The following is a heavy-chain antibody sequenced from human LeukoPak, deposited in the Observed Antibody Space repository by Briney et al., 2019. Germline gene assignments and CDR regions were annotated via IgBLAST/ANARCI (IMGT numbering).Heavy chain of an antibody. D-gene: IGHD6-6*01. J-gene: IGHJ6*03. CDR3: ARQPIEYSSSSGNYYYYYMDV. Sequence: PGGSLRLSCAASGFIFNNYAMSWARQAPGKGLEWVSRISSTGGGTYYADSVKGRFTISRDNSKNTLLPQMNSLRAEDAAVYYCARQPIEYSSSSGNYYYYYMDVWGKGTTVTVSS. V-gene: IGHV3-23*01. CDR2: ISSTGGGT. CDR1: GFIFNNYA.